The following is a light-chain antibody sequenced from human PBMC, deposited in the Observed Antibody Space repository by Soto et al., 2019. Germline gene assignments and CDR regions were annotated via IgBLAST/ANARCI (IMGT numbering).Light chain of an antibody. Sequence: QSALTQPASVSGSPGQSITISCTGTSSDFGGYNYVSWYQQHPGKAPQLMIYDVSSRPSGVSLRFSGSKSGNTASLTISGLQAEDEAYYFCSSYTAITTTRVFGGGTKLTVL. J-gene: IGLJ2*01. CDR3: SSYTAITTTRV. V-gene: IGLV2-14*03. CDR2: DVS. CDR1: SSDFGGYNY.